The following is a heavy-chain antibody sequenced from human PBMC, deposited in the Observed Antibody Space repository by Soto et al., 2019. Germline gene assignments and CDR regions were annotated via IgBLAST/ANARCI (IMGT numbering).Heavy chain of an antibody. J-gene: IGHJ4*02. CDR3: AKDLRNWNSWFDY. V-gene: IGHV3-23*01. D-gene: IGHD1-7*01. CDR1: GFTFSSYA. Sequence: PGGSLRLSCAAPGFTFSSYAMSWVRQAPGKGLEWVSAISGSGGSTYYADSVKGRFTISRDNSKNTLYLQMNSLRAEDTAVYYCAKDLRNWNSWFDYWGQGTLVTVSS. CDR2: ISGSGGST.